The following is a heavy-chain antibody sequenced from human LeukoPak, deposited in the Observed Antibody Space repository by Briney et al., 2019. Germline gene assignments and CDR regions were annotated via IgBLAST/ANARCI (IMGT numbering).Heavy chain of an antibody. J-gene: IGHJ4*01. CDR3: ARDQSFIPVVTIGGLGY. CDR2: ISSDGRDK. CDR1: GFTLSTYA. D-gene: IGHD3-22*01. Sequence: GRSLRPSCSASGFTLSTYAMHWVRHAPGKGLGWVAAISSDGRDKYYAGSVKGRLTIPRDNSKTTLFLQVNSLRTEDTALYYCARDQSFIPVVTIGGLGYWGQGTLVTVSS. V-gene: IGHV3-30*01.